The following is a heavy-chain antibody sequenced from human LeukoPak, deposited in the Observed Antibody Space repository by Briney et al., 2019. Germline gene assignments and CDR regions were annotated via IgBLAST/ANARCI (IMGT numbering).Heavy chain of an antibody. V-gene: IGHV1-2*02. Sequence: GASMKVSFKASGYTFTGYYMHWVRQAPGQGLEWMGWINPNSGGTNYAQKFQGRVTMTRDTSISTAYMELSRLRSDDTAVYYCARGPPLIAVAGTKWFGWGQGTLVTVSS. J-gene: IGHJ4*02. D-gene: IGHD6-19*01. CDR1: GYTFTGYY. CDR2: INPNSGGT. CDR3: ARGPPLIAVAGTKWFG.